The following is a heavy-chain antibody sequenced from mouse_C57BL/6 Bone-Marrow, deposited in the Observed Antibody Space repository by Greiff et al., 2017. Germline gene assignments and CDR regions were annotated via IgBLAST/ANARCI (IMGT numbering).Heavy chain of an antibody. CDR2: ISYDGSN. J-gene: IGHJ4*01. CDR1: GYSITSGYY. Sequence: EVKLVESGPGLVKPSQSLSLTCSVTGYSITSGYYWNWIRQFPGNKLEWMGYISYDGSNNYNPSLKNRISITRDTSKNQFFLKLNSVTTEDTATYYCALIYYYGSSYYAMDYWGQGTSVTVSS. D-gene: IGHD1-1*01. CDR3: ALIYYYGSSYYAMDY. V-gene: IGHV3-6*01.